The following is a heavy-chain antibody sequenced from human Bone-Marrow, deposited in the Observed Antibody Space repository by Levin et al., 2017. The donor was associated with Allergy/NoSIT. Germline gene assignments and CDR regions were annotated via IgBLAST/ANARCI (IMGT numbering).Heavy chain of an antibody. CDR3: ARDWASGYYDLFDY. CDR2: ISYEGSNK. Sequence: PGGSLRLSCAASGFAFDSYGMHWVRQAPGKGLEWLAVISYEGSNKHYADSSKGRFTISRDNSKNTVSLQMNSLRTEDTAVYYCARDWASGYYDLFDYWGQGTLVTVSS. CDR1: GFAFDSYG. J-gene: IGHJ4*02. V-gene: IGHV3-30*03. D-gene: IGHD3-22*01.